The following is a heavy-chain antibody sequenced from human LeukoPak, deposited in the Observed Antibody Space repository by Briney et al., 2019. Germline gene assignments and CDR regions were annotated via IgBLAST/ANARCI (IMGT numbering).Heavy chain of an antibody. J-gene: IGHJ4*02. CDR3: AKAQSYYYDTSGYYCYFDY. CDR2: ISGSGGAT. V-gene: IGHV3-23*01. D-gene: IGHD3-22*01. Sequence: GGSLRLSXAASGFTFSSYAMSWVRQAPGKGLEWVSGISGSGGATYHADSVKGRFTISRDNSRNTLRLQMNSLRAEDTAIYYCAKAQSYYYDTSGYYCYFDYWGQGTLVTVSS. CDR1: GFTFSSYA.